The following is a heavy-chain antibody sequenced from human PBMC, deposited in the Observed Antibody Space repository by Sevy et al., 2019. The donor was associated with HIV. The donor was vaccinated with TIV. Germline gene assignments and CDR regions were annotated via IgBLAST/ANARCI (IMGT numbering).Heavy chain of an antibody. J-gene: IGHJ4*02. D-gene: IGHD2-8*01. V-gene: IGHV3-23*01. CDR1: GFNFNIYS. CDR3: AREGCTRPHDY. CDR2: LSFACGKI. Sequence: GGSLRLSCAVSGFNFNIYSMSWVRQAPGKGLEWVSTLSFACGKINYAYSVKGRFIISRDDSKNTLYLQMNSLRAEDTAVYFGAREGCTRPHDYWGQGTLVTVSS.